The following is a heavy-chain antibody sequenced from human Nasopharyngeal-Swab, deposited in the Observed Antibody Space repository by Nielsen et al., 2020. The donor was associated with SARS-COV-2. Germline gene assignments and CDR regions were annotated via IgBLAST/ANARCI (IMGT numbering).Heavy chain of an antibody. D-gene: IGHD2-2*03. CDR2: IKQDGSAK. V-gene: IGHV3-7*03. CDR3: SMAMDFALDY. J-gene: IGHJ4*02. CDR1: GFTFSSYW. Sequence: EYLKISCAASGFTFSSYWMSWVRQAPGKGLEWVANIKQDGSAKYYVDSVKGRFTISRDNAKNSLYLRMNSLRAEDSAIFYCSMAMDFALDYWGQGTLVTVSS.